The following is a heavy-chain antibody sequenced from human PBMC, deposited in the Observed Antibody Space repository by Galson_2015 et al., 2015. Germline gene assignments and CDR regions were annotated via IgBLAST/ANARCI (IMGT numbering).Heavy chain of an antibody. Sequence: SLRLSCAASGFTFSSYGMNWVRQAPGKGLEWVSYISSSGSTIYYADSVKGRFTISRDNAKNSLYLQMNSLRAEDTAVYYCARGRFGELLKVYYYYYMDVWGKGTTVTVSS. V-gene: IGHV3-48*03. D-gene: IGHD3-10*01. CDR2: ISSSGSTI. J-gene: IGHJ6*03. CDR3: ARGRFGELLKVYYYYYMDV. CDR1: GFTFSSYG.